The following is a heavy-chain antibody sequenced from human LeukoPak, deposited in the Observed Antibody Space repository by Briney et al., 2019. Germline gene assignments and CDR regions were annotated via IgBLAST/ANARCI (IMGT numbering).Heavy chain of an antibody. CDR1: GGSISSYY. D-gene: IGHD1-26*01. Sequence: PSETLSLTCTVSGGSISSYYWNWIRQPPGKGLEWIGEINHSGSTNYNPSLNSRVTISVDTSKNQFSLKLSSVTAADTAVYYCARSRYILVGATRVSPNWFDPWGQGTLVTVSS. CDR3: ARSRYILVGATRVSPNWFDP. V-gene: IGHV4-34*01. J-gene: IGHJ5*02. CDR2: INHSGST.